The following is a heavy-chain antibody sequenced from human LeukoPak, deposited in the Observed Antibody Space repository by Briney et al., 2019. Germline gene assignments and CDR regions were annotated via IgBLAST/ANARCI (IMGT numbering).Heavy chain of an antibody. CDR3: RLAFVEASGGPIQDSFDI. Sequence: PGGSLRLSCGASGFTFGSYAMTWVRQAPGKGLEWVSAISGSGGNTYYANSVRGRFTISRDNSKSTLFLQMNSLRPEDTAVYYCRLAFVEASGGPIQDSFDIWGQGTMVTVSS. CDR2: ISGSGGNT. J-gene: IGHJ3*02. D-gene: IGHD3-16*01. V-gene: IGHV3-23*01. CDR1: GFTFGSYA.